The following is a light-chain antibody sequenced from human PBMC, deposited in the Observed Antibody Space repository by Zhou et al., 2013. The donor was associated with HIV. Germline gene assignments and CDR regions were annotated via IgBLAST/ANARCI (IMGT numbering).Light chain of an antibody. CDR2: AAS. CDR3: QHYYSYPFT. J-gene: IGKJ3*01. Sequence: DIQMTQSPSSLSASVGDRVTITCRASQSISRYLNWYQQKPGKAPKLLIYAASTLQSGVQSRFSGSGSGTDFTLTISCLQSEDFATYYCQHYYSYPFTFGPGTKVDIK. CDR1: QSISRY. V-gene: IGKV1-39*01.